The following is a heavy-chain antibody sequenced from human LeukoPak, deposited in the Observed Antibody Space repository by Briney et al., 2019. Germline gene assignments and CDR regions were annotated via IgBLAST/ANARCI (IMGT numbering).Heavy chain of an antibody. D-gene: IGHD2-15*01. CDR3: ARQSPQYCSGGSCYSWSFDY. V-gene: IGHV1-69*01. J-gene: IGHJ4*02. Sequence: GSSVKVSCKASGGTFSSYAISWVRQAPGQGLEWMGGIIPTFGTANYAQKFQSRVTITADESTSTAYMELSSLRSEDTAVYYCARQSPQYCSGGSCYSWSFDYWGQGTLVTVSS. CDR1: GGTFSSYA. CDR2: IIPTFGTA.